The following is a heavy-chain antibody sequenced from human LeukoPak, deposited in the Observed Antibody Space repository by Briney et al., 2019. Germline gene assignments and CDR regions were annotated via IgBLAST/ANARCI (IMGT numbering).Heavy chain of an antibody. V-gene: IGHV4-59*08. J-gene: IGHJ4*02. Sequence: PSETLSLTCSLSGRSMSGLYWSWIRQPPGEAREWIGWIFYSGKTLYHASLKTRVPISIDESDNQFSLHLRFVTAAHRPIYYCARYDRSVSNYLDLWGQGTLVTVSS. CDR1: GRSMSGLY. D-gene: IGHD3-3*01. CDR3: ARYDRSVSNYLDL. CDR2: IFYSGKT.